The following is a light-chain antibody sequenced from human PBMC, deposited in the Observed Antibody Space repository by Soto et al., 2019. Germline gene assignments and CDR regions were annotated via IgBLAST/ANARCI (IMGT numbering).Light chain of an antibody. Sequence: DIQMTQSPSSLSASVGDRVNITCRASQSISSYLNWYQQKPGKAPKLLIYAASSLQSGVPSRFSGSGSGTDLTLTISSLQPEDFATYYCQQSYSTPRTFGQGTKVEIK. CDR2: AAS. J-gene: IGKJ1*01. V-gene: IGKV1-39*01. CDR3: QQSYSTPRT. CDR1: QSISSY.